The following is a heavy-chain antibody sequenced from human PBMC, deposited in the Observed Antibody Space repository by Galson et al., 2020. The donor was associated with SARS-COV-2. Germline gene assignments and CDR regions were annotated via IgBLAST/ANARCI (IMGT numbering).Heavy chain of an antibody. V-gene: IGHV1-24*01. D-gene: IGHD2-21*02. J-gene: IGHJ5*02. CDR3: PTTTPYCGGDCYLNWFDP. Sequence: ASVKVSCKVSGYTLTELSMHWVRQAPGKGLEWMGGFDPEDGETIYAQKFQGRVTMTEDTSTDTAYMELSSLRSEDTAVYYCPTTTPYCGGDCYLNWFDPWGQGTLVTVSS. CDR1: GYTLTELS. CDR2: FDPEDGET.